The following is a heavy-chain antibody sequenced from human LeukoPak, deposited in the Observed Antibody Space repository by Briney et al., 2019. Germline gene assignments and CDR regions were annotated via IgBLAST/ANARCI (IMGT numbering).Heavy chain of an antibody. CDR2: INHSGST. J-gene: IGHJ3*02. CDR1: GGSFSGYY. V-gene: IGHV4-34*01. D-gene: IGHD3-16*02. CDR3: ARTFYVWGSYRVDAFDI. Sequence: SETLSLTCAVYGGSFSGYYWSWIRQPPGKGLEWIGEINHSGSTNYNPSLKSRVTISVDTSKNQFSLKLSSVTAADTAVYYCARTFYVWGSYRVDAFDIWGQGTMVTVSS.